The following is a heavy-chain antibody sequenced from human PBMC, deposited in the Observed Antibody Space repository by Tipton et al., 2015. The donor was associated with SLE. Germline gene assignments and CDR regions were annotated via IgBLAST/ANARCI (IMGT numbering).Heavy chain of an antibody. Sequence: LRLSCTVSGGSVNTGAYYWTWIRQYPGKGLEWIGYIDYSGSTFYNPSLKSRITISLDTSKNQFSLRLNSMTAADTAVFYCARENSYVFDYWGQGTLVTVSS. D-gene: IGHD5-18*01. CDR1: GGSVNTGAYY. CDR2: IDYSGST. CDR3: ARENSYVFDY. V-gene: IGHV4-31*02. J-gene: IGHJ4*02.